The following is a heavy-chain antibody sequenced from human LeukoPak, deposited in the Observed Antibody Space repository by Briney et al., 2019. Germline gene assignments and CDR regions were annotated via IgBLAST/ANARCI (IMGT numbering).Heavy chain of an antibody. Sequence: GASVKVSCKASGGTFSSYAISWVRQAPGQGLEWMGGIIPIFGTANYAQKFQGRVTITADESTSTAYMELSSLRSEDTAVYYCAVGRSRYYFDYWGQGTLVTVSS. J-gene: IGHJ4*02. CDR3: AVGRSRYYFDY. CDR1: GGTFSSYA. V-gene: IGHV1-69*13. CDR2: IIPIFGTA.